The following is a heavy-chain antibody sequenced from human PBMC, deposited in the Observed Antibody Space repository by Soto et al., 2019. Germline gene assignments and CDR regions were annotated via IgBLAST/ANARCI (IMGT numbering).Heavy chain of an antibody. J-gene: IGHJ4*02. CDR1: GDTFTEYY. CDR3: ARGGRVVVVTAALDY. CDR2: VNPSGGHT. V-gene: IGHV1-46*01. D-gene: IGHD2-21*02. Sequence: QVQLMQSGAEVKKPGASVKVSCKASGDTFTEYYIHWVRQAPGQGLEWMGTVNPSGGHTTYAQHFLGRVTMTGDTATSTLYVELTSLTSEDTAVYYCARGGRVVVVTAALDYWGQGTLVTVSS.